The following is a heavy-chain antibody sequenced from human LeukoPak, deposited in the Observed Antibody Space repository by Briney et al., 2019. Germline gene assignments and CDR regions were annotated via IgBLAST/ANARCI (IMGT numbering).Heavy chain of an antibody. CDR2: IKQDGSEK. CDR1: GFTFSSYW. V-gene: IGHV3-7*01. CDR3: VRVFFGVPHSSPQLEPYFDY. D-gene: IGHD3-10*01. J-gene: IGHJ4*02. Sequence: GGSLRLSCAASGFTFSSYWMSWVRQAPGKGLEWVANIKQDGSEKYYVDSVKGRFTISRDNAKNSLYLQMNSLRAEDTAVYYCVRVFFGVPHSSPQLEPYFDYWGQGTLVTVSS.